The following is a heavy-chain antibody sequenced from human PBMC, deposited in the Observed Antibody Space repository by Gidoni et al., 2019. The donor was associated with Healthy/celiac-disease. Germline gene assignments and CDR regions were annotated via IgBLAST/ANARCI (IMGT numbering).Heavy chain of an antibody. J-gene: IGHJ3*02. V-gene: IGHV1-3*01. D-gene: IGHD6-13*01. CDR2: INAGNGNT. CDR1: GYTFPSYA. Sequence: QVQLVQSGAEVQKPGASLTVSCKASGYTFPSYAMHWVRQAPGQRLEWMGWINAGNGNTKYSQKFQGRVTITRDTSASTAYMELSSLRSEDTAVYYCASPMYSSSWYPTIIDAFDIWGQGTMVTVSS. CDR3: ASPMYSSSWYPTIIDAFDI.